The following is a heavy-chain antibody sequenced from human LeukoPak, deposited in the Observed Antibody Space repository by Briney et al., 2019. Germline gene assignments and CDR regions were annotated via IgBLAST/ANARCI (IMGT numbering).Heavy chain of an antibody. V-gene: IGHV1-2*02. J-gene: IGHJ4*02. CDR3: ASLPNEDIVVVPAALSN. D-gene: IGHD2-2*01. CDR1: GYTFTGYY. Sequence: ASVKVSCKASGYTFTGYYMHWVRQAPGQGLEWMGWINPNTGGTDYAQNFQGRVTMTRDTSISTAYMELSRLRPDDTAAYYCASLPNEDIVVVPAALSNWGQGTLVTVSS. CDR2: INPNTGGT.